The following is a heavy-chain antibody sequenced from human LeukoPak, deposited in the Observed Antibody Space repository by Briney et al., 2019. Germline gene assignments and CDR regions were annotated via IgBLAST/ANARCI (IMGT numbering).Heavy chain of an antibody. Sequence: GGSLRLSCAASGFTFTSYAMGWVRQAPGKGLEWVSSVSGSGDGTYYADSVKGRFTISRDNSKKKLDLHMDSLRAEDTAVYYCAKERLRGNYGDYAVDYWGQGTMVTVSS. V-gene: IGHV3-23*01. CDR2: VSGSGDGT. CDR3: AKERLRGNYGDYAVDY. CDR1: GFTFTSYA. J-gene: IGHJ4*02. D-gene: IGHD4-17*01.